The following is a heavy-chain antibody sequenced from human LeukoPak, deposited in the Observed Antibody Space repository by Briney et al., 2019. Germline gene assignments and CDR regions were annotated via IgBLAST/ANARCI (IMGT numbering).Heavy chain of an antibody. CDR1: GASVSSSSYY. V-gene: IGHV4-39*01. J-gene: IGHJ4*02. Sequence: SGTLSLTCTVSGASVSSSSYYWEWIRQPPGKGLEWVGSVFYSGSTNYNPSLKSRVTMSVDTSKNQFSLRLSSVTATDTAVYYCATRRSGSHPYYWGQGTLVTVSS. D-gene: IGHD1-26*01. CDR3: ATRRSGSHPYY. CDR2: VFYSGST.